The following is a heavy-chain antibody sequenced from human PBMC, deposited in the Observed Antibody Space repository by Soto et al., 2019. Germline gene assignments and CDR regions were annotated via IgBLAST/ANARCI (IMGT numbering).Heavy chain of an antibody. D-gene: IGHD3-16*01. CDR2: VYPFDSDI. CDR1: GYIFTSYW. V-gene: IGHV5-51*03. Sequence: EVQLVQSGAEVKKPGESLKISCQGSGYIFTSYWIGWVRQMPGKGLEWMGIVYPFDSDIRYSPSFRGQVTISVDKSISTGSLQWNSLNVSETAMYYCARPTSYNYVWGTKRHRGAPIYGLDVWGQGTTVTVSS. J-gene: IGHJ6*02. CDR3: ARPTSYNYVWGTKRHRGAPIYGLDV.